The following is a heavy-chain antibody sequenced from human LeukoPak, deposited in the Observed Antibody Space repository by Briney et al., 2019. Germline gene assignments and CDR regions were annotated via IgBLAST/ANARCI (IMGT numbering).Heavy chain of an antibody. Sequence: ASVKVSCKASGYTFTSYAMHWVRQAPGQRLEWMGWISTYNGNTNYAQKLQGRVTMTTDTSTSTAYMELRSLRSDDTAVYYCAREGSSSSGFDYWGQGTLVTVSS. CDR3: AREGSSSSGFDY. V-gene: IGHV1-18*01. D-gene: IGHD6-6*01. J-gene: IGHJ4*02. CDR2: ISTYNGNT. CDR1: GYTFTSYA.